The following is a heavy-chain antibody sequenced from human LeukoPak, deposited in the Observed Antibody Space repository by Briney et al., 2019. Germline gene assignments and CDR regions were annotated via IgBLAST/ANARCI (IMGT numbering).Heavy chain of an antibody. CDR1: GXTFSXYG. D-gene: IGHD2-21*02. Sequence: AXGXTFSXYGMSWVRQAPGKGLEWVSVIRGSGGGTYYADSVKGRFTISRDNYKNTVYLQMNSLRAEDTAVYYCVKARMPHCGTDCLESWGQGTLVTVSS. J-gene: IGHJ4*02. V-gene: IGHV3-23*01. CDR2: IRGSGGGT. CDR3: VKARMPHCGTDCLES.